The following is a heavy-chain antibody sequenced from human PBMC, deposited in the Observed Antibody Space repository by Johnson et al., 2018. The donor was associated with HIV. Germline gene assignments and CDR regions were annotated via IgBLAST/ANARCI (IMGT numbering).Heavy chain of an antibody. Sequence: VQLVESGGGLVQPGGSLRLSCAASGFTFSSYAMSWVRQAPGKGLEWVSTISGSGGSTYYADSVKGRFTISRDNSKNTLYLQMNSLRAEDTAVYYCARSRYDSSGYGIWGQGTMVTVSS. CDR1: GFTFSSYA. D-gene: IGHD3-22*01. CDR3: ARSRYDSSGYGI. J-gene: IGHJ3*02. CDR2: ISGSGGST. V-gene: IGHV3-23*04.